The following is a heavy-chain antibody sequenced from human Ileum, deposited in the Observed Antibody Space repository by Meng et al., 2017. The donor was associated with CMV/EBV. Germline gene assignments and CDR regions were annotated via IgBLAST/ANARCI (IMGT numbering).Heavy chain of an antibody. CDR1: GFTFSKYN. J-gene: IGHJ5*02. CDR2: ISFDGNKN. V-gene: IGHV3-30-3*01. CDR3: ARDWRVIEVSDIDTPYWANNWFDP. Sequence: GESLKISCAASGFTFSKYNIHWVRQAPGKGLEWVALISFDGNKNYIADSVKGRFSISRDNSKNTVFLEMNSLRAEDTAVYYCARDWRVIEVSDIDTPYWANNWFDPWGHGTRVTVAS. D-gene: IGHD2/OR15-2a*01.